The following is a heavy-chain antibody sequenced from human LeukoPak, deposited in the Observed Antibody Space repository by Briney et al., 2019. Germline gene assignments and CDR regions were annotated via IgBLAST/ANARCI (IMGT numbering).Heavy chain of an antibody. CDR2: IYHSGST. D-gene: IGHD2-15*01. J-gene: IGHJ4*02. CDR3: ARDPGYCSGGSCAHFDY. Sequence: SGTLSLTCAVFGDSISSSNWWNWVRQPPGRGLEWIGEIYHSGSTSYNPSLKSRVTISVDKSKNQFSLKLSSVTAADTAVYYCARDPGYCSGGSCAHFDYWGQGSLVTVSS. CDR1: GDSISSSNW. V-gene: IGHV4-4*02.